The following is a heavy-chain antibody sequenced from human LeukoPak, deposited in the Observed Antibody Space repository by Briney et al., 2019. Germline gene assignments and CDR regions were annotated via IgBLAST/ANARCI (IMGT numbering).Heavy chain of an antibody. D-gene: IGHD1-1*01. CDR1: GYTLTSYG. CDR2: ISAYNGNT. J-gene: IGHJ4*02. CDR3: ARVGYNWNDDYYFDY. V-gene: IGHV1-18*04. Sequence: GASVKVSCKASGYTLTSYGISWVRQAPGQGLEWMGWISAYNGNTNYAQKLQGRVTMTTDTSTSTAYMELRSLRSDDTAVYYCARVGYNWNDDYYFDYWGQGTLVTVSS.